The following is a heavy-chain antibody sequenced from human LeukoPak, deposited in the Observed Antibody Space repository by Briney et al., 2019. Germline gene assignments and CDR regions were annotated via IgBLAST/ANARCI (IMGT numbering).Heavy chain of an antibody. V-gene: IGHV3-7*01. Sequence: GGSLSLSFAASGFTFSRCGMNWVRQAPGKGLEWVANIKQDGSEKYYVDSVKGRFTISRDNAKNSLYLQMNSLRAEDTAVYYCARDSSSWYDYWGQGTLVTVSS. CDR1: GFTFSRCG. J-gene: IGHJ4*02. CDR2: IKQDGSEK. CDR3: ARDSSSWYDY. D-gene: IGHD6-13*01.